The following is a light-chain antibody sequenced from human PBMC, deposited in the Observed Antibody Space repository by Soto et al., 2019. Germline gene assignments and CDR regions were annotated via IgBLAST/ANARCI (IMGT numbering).Light chain of an antibody. Sequence: QSAPTQPPSASGSPGQSVTFSCTGTSSDVGGYNYVSWYQQYPGKAPKLMIYEVYKRHSGVPDRFSGSKSGNTASLTVSGXQPEDEXDYYCSAYAGSSTWVFGGGTKVTVL. J-gene: IGLJ2*01. CDR1: SSDVGGYNY. V-gene: IGLV2-8*01. CDR2: EVY. CDR3: SAYAGSSTWV.